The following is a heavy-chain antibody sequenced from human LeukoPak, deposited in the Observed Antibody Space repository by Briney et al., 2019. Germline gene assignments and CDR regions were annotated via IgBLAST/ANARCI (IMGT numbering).Heavy chain of an antibody. CDR3: ARGSITMVRGVVYYYYYYMDV. V-gene: IGHV1-2*02. CDR1: GYTFTGYY. D-gene: IGHD3-10*01. J-gene: IGHJ6*03. Sequence: ASVKVSCKASGYTFTGYYMHWVRQAPGQGLEWMGWINPNSGGTNYAQKFQGRVTMTRDTSISTAYMELSRLRSDDTAVYYCARGSITMVRGVVYYYYYYMDVWGKGTTVTVSS. CDR2: INPNSGGT.